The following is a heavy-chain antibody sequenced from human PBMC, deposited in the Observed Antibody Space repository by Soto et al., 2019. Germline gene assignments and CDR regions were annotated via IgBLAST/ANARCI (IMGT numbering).Heavy chain of an antibody. Sequence: QVQLIQSGPEVKRPGASVKLSCKASGYTFADYGIIWVRQAPGQGLEWVAWIASNTGNTDYARNLRGRVTVTTDTYTNPAFLDLRSLTSDDTAFYYCARVDDDIWGPYLSGQYWGQGTLVTVSS. CDR3: ARVDDDIWGPYLSGQY. D-gene: IGHD3-16*02. V-gene: IGHV1-18*04. CDR1: GYTFADYG. CDR2: IASNTGNT. J-gene: IGHJ4*02.